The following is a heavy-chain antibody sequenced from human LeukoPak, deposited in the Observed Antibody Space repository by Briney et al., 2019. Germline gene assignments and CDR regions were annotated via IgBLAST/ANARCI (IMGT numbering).Heavy chain of an antibody. Sequence: SETLSLTCAVYGGSFSGYSWSWIRQPPGKGLEWIGEINHSGSTNYNPSLKSRVTISVDTSKNQFSMKLSPVTAADTAVYYCARANIVVVTIPTPTLDYWGQGTLVTVSS. CDR2: INHSGST. CDR1: GGSFSGYS. V-gene: IGHV4-34*01. CDR3: ARANIVVVTIPTPTLDY. D-gene: IGHD2-21*02. J-gene: IGHJ4*02.